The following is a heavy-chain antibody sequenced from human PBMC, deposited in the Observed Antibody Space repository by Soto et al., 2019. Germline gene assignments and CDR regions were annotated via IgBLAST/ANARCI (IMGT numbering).Heavy chain of an antibody. J-gene: IGHJ4*02. D-gene: IGHD2-15*01. V-gene: IGHV3-30*18. CDR1: GFTFSHYG. CDR3: AKDRFHCLPGFDY. CDR2: VSYDGGND. Sequence: QVQLVESGGGVVQPGTSLRLSCAASGFTFSHYGMHWVRQAPGKGLEWVAVVSYDGGNDYYGESVRGRFTISRDNSRNTLYLQMNSLIPEDTAVYYCAKDRFHCLPGFDYWGPGTLVTVSS.